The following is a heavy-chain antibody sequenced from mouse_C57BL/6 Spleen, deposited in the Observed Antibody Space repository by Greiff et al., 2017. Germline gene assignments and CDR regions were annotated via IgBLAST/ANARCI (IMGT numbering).Heavy chain of an antibody. Sequence: EVQRVESGGDLVKPGGSLKLSCAASGFTFSSYGMSWVRQTPDKRLEWVATISSGGSYTYYPDSVKGRFTISRDNAKNTLYLQMSSLKSEDTAMYYCARHVERDYLYAMDYWGQGTSVTVSS. CDR3: ARHVERDYLYAMDY. D-gene: IGHD2-4*01. J-gene: IGHJ4*01. V-gene: IGHV5-6*01. CDR1: GFTFSSYG. CDR2: ISSGGSYT.